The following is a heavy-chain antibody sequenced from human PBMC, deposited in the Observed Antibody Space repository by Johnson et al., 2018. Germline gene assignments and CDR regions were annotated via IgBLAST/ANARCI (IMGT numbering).Heavy chain of an antibody. D-gene: IGHD4-17*01. CDR2: INTGNGNT. V-gene: IGHV1-3*04. J-gene: IGHJ6*03. CDR3: AREAHDYEERIAYYYYYMDV. CDR1: GYSFRSYA. Sequence: QVQLVETGAEVKKPGASVRLSCKASGYSFRSYAMHWVRQAPGQSLEWMGWINTGNGNTTSSRTSPGRVTIAGDTPASIIYMDLSSLRSEDTAEYYWAREAHDYEERIAYYYYYMDVWGKGTTVTVSS.